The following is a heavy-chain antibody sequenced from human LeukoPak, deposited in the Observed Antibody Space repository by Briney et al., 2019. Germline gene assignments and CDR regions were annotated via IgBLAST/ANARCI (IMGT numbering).Heavy chain of an antibody. J-gene: IGHJ4*02. Sequence: SETLSLTCTVSGGSISSYYWSWIRQLPGKGLEWIGYIYYSGSTNYNPSLKSRVTISVDTSKNQFSLKLSSVTAADTAVYYCARFERYNWNYPIWGQGTLVTVSS. CDR3: ARFERYNWNYPI. CDR2: IYYSGST. D-gene: IGHD1-7*01. V-gene: IGHV4-59*08. CDR1: GGSISSYY.